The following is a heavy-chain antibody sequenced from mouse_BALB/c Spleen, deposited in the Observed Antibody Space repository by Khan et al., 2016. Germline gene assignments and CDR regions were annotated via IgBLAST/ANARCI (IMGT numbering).Heavy chain of an antibody. J-gene: IGHJ4*01. D-gene: IGHD2-4*01. CDR2: ISSGGSYT. Sequence: EVALVESGGGLVKPGGSLKLSCAASGFTFSSYAMSWVRQIPEKRLEWVATISSGGSYTFYPDSVKGRFTISRDNAKNTLYLQMSSLRSEDTAMYYCARRDYDYDVGAMDYWGQGTSVTVSS. CDR3: ARRDYDYDVGAMDY. V-gene: IGHV5-9-3*01. CDR1: GFTFSSYA.